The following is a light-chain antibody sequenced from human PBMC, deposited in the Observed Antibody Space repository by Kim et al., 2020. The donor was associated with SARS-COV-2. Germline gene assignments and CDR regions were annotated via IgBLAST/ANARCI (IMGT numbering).Light chain of an antibody. V-gene: IGKV1-5*03. Sequence: DIQMTQSPSTLSASTGDRITITCRASESISTWLAWYQQKPRKAPKLLIYKASSLQSGVPSRFSGSGSGTEFSLTVSSLQPDDFATYYCQQYNSFPWTFGQGTKVDIK. CDR1: ESISTW. CDR3: QQYNSFPWT. J-gene: IGKJ1*01. CDR2: KAS.